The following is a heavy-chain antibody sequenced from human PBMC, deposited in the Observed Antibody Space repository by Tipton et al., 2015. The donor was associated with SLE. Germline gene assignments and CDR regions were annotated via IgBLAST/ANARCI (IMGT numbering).Heavy chain of an antibody. Sequence: TLSLTCAVYGGSFSGYYWSWIRQPPGKGLEWIGEIYHSGSTNYNPSLKSRVTISVDTSKNQFSLKLSSVTAADTAVYYCARGTRGWYFDLWGRGTLVTVSS. V-gene: IGHV4-34*01. CDR3: ARGTRGWYFDL. CDR1: GGSFSGYY. D-gene: IGHD3-10*01. J-gene: IGHJ2*01. CDR2: IYHSGST.